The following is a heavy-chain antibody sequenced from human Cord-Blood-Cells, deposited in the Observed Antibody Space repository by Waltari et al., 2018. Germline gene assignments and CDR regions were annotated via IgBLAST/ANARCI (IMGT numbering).Heavy chain of an antibody. CDR1: GFPVSSNY. Sequence: EVQLVESGGGLIQPGGSVRLSCAASGFPVSSNYMSWVRQAPGKGLELVSVIYSGGSTYYADSVKGRFTISRDNSKNTLYLQMNSLRAEDTAVYYCARGRYSSGFDYWGQGTLVTVSS. CDR3: ARGRYSSGFDY. D-gene: IGHD6-19*01. CDR2: IYSGGST. J-gene: IGHJ4*02. V-gene: IGHV3-53*01.